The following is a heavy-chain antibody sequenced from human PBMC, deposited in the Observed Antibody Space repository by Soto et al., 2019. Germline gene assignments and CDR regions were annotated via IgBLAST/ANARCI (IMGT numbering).Heavy chain of an antibody. D-gene: IGHD2-15*01. Sequence: QVQLVESGGGVVQPGRSLTLSCAASGFTFSTYAMHWVRQAPGKGLEWVAVISYDGKNNYYAGSVKGRFTISRGNSRDTLFLQMNSLRADYTAVYYCARDQKAGYCSGGSCYYYYGMDVWGQGTTVTVSS. CDR1: GFTFSTYA. J-gene: IGHJ6*02. V-gene: IGHV3-30*04. CDR2: ISYDGKNN. CDR3: ARDQKAGYCSGGSCYYYYGMDV.